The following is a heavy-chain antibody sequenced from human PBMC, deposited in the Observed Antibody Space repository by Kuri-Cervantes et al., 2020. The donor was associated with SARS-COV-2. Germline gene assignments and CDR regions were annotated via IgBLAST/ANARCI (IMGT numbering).Heavy chain of an antibody. CDR3: AREGPYGSGSYFDY. Sequence: SETLSLTCTVSGVSITNYYWSWIRQPPGKGLEWIGYVYYTGSTNYKPSLESRVTMSVDTSKNQFSLKLNSVTVADTAVYYCAREGPYGSGSYFDYWGQGTLVTVSS. CDR1: GVSITNYY. V-gene: IGHV4-59*01. D-gene: IGHD3-10*01. CDR2: VYYTGST. J-gene: IGHJ4*02.